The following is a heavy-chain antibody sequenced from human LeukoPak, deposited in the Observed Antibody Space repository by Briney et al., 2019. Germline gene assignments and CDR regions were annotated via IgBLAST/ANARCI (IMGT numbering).Heavy chain of an antibody. Sequence: PGGSLRLSCAASGFSFWSYGMSWVRQAPGKGLEWVSTTTDSGASTWYADSVKGRFTISRDNSKNTLQLQMNSLRAEDTAVYYCARRGVVVTGHYFDYWGQGILVTVSS. CDR2: TTDSGAST. V-gene: IGHV3-23*01. CDR1: GFSFWSYG. CDR3: ARRGVVVTGHYFDY. J-gene: IGHJ4*02. D-gene: IGHD2-21*02.